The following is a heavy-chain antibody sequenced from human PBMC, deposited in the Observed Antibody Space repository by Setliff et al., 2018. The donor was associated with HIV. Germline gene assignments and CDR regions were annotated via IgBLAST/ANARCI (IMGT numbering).Heavy chain of an antibody. CDR2: LAGDGSYI. D-gene: IGHD7-27*01. CDR1: GGSLSGYY. CDR3: AKDDQRSGASDY. J-gene: IGHJ4*02. Sequence: LSLTCAVYGGSLSGYYWSWIRQPPGKGLECVSGLAGDGSYIYYADSVKGRFTISRDNAKSSLYLQMNSLRAEDTAVYYCAKDDQRSGASDYWGQGTLVTVSS. V-gene: IGHV3-11*04.